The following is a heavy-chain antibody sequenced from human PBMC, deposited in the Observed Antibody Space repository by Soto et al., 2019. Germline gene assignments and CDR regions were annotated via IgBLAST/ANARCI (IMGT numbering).Heavy chain of an antibody. CDR3: ARGIAKGQIDQ. D-gene: IGHD2-15*01. CDR1: GYTFTIYT. Sequence: ASLNVSFKASGYTFTIYTINLVLQSPLQRLEWMGWINPDNGNTKSSQKFQYRVIITRGTSASTAYMDLSSLRSEDTAVYYCARGIAKGQIDQWGQRTLVTVSS. CDR2: INPDNGNT. J-gene: IGHJ4*02. V-gene: IGHV1-3*01.